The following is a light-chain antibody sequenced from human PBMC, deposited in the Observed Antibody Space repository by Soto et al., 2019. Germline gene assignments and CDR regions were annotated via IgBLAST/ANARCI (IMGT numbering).Light chain of an antibody. CDR2: AAS. CDR1: QGISSY. CDR3: QQSYSTIS. V-gene: IGKV1-39*01. J-gene: IGKJ5*01. Sequence: IQIPQAPSSITASVGDRVTITCRASQGISSYLNWYQQKPGKAPKLLIYAASTFQSGVPSRFSGSGSGTDFTLTISSLQPEEFATYYCQQSYSTISFGQGTRLEIK.